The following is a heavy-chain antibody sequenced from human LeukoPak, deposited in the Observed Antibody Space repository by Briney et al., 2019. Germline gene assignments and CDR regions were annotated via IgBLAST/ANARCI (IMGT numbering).Heavy chain of an antibody. D-gene: IGHD3-10*01. V-gene: IGHV3-20*04. CDR1: GFTFDDYG. CDR3: ARDGNYGSGSYTPRLYYYYYMDV. Sequence: GGSLRLSCAASGFTFDDYGMSWVRQAPGKGLEWVSGVNWNGGSTGYADSVKGRFTISRDNAKNPLYLQMNSLRAEDTALYYCARDGNYGSGSYTPRLYYYYYMDVWGKGTTVTVSS. CDR2: VNWNGGST. J-gene: IGHJ6*03.